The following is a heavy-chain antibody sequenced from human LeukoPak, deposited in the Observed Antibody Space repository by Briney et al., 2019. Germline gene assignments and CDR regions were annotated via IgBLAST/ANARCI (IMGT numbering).Heavy chain of an antibody. J-gene: IGHJ4*02. CDR3: ARALEGDFDY. CDR1: GYTFTGYY. D-gene: IGHD1-1*01. Sequence: ASLKLSRKASGYTFTGYYMHWVRQAPGQGLEWMGWINPNSGGTNYAQKFKGRVTMTRDKSISTAYMELSRLRSDDTAVYNCARALEGDFDYWGQGTLVTVSS. V-gene: IGHV1-2*02. CDR2: INPNSGGT.